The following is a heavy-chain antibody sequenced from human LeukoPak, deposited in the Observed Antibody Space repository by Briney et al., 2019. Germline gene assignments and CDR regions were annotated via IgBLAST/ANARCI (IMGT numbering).Heavy chain of an antibody. D-gene: IGHD4-23*01. CDR3: ARGLWWYKN. V-gene: IGHV4-34*01. CDR1: GGSFSGYY. CDR2: INHSGST. Sequence: SETLSLTCAVYGGSFSGYYWSWIRQPPGKGLEWIGEINHSGSTNYNPSLKSRVTISVDTSKNHFSLKLSSVTAADTAVYYCARGLWWYKNWGQGTLVTVSS. J-gene: IGHJ4*02.